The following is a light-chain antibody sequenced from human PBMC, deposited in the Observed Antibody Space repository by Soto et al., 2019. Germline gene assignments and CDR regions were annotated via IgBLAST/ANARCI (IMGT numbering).Light chain of an antibody. Sequence: DIQMTQSPSSLSASVGDRVTITCRASQSISSYLNWYQQKPGKAPKLLIYAASSLQSGVPSRFSGRGSRTDFTLTISNLQPEDFSNYYCQQSYSNPRTFGQGTKVEIK. CDR3: QQSYSNPRT. CDR2: AAS. J-gene: IGKJ1*01. CDR1: QSISSY. V-gene: IGKV1-39*01.